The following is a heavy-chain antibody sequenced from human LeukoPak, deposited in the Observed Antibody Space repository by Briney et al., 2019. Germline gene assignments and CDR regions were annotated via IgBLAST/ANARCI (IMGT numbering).Heavy chain of an antibody. Sequence: SETLSLTCTVSGYSISSGYYWGWIRQPPGKGLEWIGSIYHSGSTYYNPSLKSRVTISVDTSKNQFSLKLSSVTAADTAVYYCARDSMEVGATDYWGQGTLVTVSS. V-gene: IGHV4-38-2*02. D-gene: IGHD1-26*01. CDR2: IYHSGST. CDR3: ARDSMEVGATDY. CDR1: GYSISSGYY. J-gene: IGHJ4*02.